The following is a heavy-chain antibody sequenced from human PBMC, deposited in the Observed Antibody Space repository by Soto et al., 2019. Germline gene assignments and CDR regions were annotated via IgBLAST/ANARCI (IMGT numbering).Heavy chain of an antibody. V-gene: IGHV4-31*03. Sequence: PSETLSLTCTVSGGSISSGGYYWMWIRHHPGKGLEWIGYIYYSGSTYYNPSLKSRVTISVDTSKNQFSLKLSSVTAADTAVYYCARDHYCSGGSCYWFGGMDVWGQGTTVTVSS. CDR3: ARDHYCSGGSCYWFGGMDV. CDR1: GGSISSGGYY. J-gene: IGHJ6*02. D-gene: IGHD2-15*01. CDR2: IYYSGST.